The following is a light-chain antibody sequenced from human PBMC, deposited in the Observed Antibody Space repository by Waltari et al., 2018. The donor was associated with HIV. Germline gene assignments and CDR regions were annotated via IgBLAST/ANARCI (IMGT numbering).Light chain of an antibody. Sequence: SYDLTQPPSVSVSPGQTARTTCPGDALSKRYVYWYQQKPGQAPVMVIYRDNERPSGIPERFSGSSSETTVTLSISGVQAEDEADYYCQVADSSGTYVFGTGTKVTVL. CDR3: QVADSSGTYV. CDR2: RDN. CDR1: ALSKRY. V-gene: IGLV3-25*03. J-gene: IGLJ1*01.